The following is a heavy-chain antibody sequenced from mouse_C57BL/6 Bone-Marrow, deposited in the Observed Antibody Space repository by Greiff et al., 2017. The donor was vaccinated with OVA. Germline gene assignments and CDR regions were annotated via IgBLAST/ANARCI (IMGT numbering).Heavy chain of an antibody. Sequence: EVKLMESGGDLVKPGGSLKLSCAASGFTFSSYGMSWVRQTPDKRLEWVATISSGGSYTYYPDSVKGRFTISRDNAKNTLYLQMSSLKSEDTAMYYCARRTGTWADYWGQGTTLTVSS. V-gene: IGHV5-6*01. CDR1: GFTFSSYG. D-gene: IGHD4-1*01. J-gene: IGHJ2*01. CDR3: ARRTGTWADY. CDR2: ISSGGSYT.